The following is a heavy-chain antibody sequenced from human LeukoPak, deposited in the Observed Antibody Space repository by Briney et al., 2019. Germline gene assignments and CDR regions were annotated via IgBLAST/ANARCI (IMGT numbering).Heavy chain of an antibody. V-gene: IGHV4-4*07. J-gene: IGHJ4*02. CDR1: GGSISSYY. D-gene: IGHD6-13*01. CDR3: ARDDLGIAAAGIY. CDR2: MYGSGTT. Sequence: PSETLSLTCTVSGGSISSYYWSWIRQPAGKGLEWIGRMYGSGTTTYSPSLKSRVTMSLDTSKNQFSLKLSSVTAADTAVYYCARDDLGIAAAGIYWGQGTLVTVSS.